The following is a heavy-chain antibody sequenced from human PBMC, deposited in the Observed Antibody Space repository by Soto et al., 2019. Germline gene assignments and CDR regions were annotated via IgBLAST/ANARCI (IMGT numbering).Heavy chain of an antibody. D-gene: IGHD3-22*01. Sequence: QVQLVQSGAEVKKPGSSVKVSCKASGGTFSSYTISWVRQAPGQGLEWMGRIIPILGIANYAQKFQGRVTITADKSTSTDYMELSSLRSEGTAVYYCASRYDSSDYWGQGTLVTVSS. V-gene: IGHV1-69*02. CDR2: IIPILGIA. CDR3: ASRYDSSDY. CDR1: GGTFSSYT. J-gene: IGHJ4*02.